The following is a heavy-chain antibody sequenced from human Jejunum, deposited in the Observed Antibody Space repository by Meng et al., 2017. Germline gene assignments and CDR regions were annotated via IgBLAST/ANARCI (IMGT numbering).Heavy chain of an antibody. D-gene: IGHD3-22*01. V-gene: IGHV3-23*01. CDR2: ISTSGGST. CDR3: AKRGGTYFYDSSGYEYDH. Sequence: GGSLRLSCVGSGFTFSDYGMSWVRQAPGKGLEWVSRISTSGGSTNYADSVKGRFTISRDNSKNTLYLQMNSLRDEDTAVYFCAKRGGTYFYDSSGYEYDHWGQGTLVTVSS. J-gene: IGHJ4*02. CDR1: GFTFSDYG.